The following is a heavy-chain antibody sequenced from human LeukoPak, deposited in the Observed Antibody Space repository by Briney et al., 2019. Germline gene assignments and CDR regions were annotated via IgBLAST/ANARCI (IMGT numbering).Heavy chain of an antibody. J-gene: IGHJ5*02. Sequence: SETLSLTCAVSGGSISSGGYSWSWIRQPPGKGLEWIGYIYHSGSTYYNPSLESRVTISVDRSKNQFSLKLSSVTAADTAVYYCASFKIGYCSSTSCFGGGWFDPWGQGTLVTVSS. CDR1: GGSISSGGYS. D-gene: IGHD2-2*01. CDR2: IYHSGST. CDR3: ASFKIGYCSSTSCFGGGWFDP. V-gene: IGHV4-30-2*01.